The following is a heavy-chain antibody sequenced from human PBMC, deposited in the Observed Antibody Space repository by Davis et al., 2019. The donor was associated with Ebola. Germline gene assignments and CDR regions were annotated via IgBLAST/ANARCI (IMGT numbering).Heavy chain of an antibody. Sequence: PSETLSLTCAVYGGSFSGYYWSWIRQPPGKGLEWIGEINHSGSTNYNPSLKSRVTISVDTSKNQFSLKLSSVTAADTAVYYCARAAPRITMIVDIWGQGTMVTVSS. V-gene: IGHV4-34*01. CDR1: GGSFSGYY. J-gene: IGHJ3*02. CDR3: ARAAPRITMIVDI. D-gene: IGHD3-22*01. CDR2: INHSGST.